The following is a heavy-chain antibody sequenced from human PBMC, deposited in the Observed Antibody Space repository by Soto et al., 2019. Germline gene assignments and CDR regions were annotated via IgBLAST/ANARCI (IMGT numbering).Heavy chain of an antibody. J-gene: IGHJ6*02. Sequence: QITLKESGPTLVKPTQTLTLTCTFSGFSLSTSAVGVGWIRQPPGKALEWLALIYWNDDKNYSPSLQTRLTITKDTSKNQVVLTMTNMDPVDTATYYCAHSGVADYYDSHGYHYPYYYYGLDVWGQGTTVTVSS. CDR1: GFSLSTSAVG. CDR3: AHSGVADYYDSHGYHYPYYYYGLDV. V-gene: IGHV2-5*01. D-gene: IGHD3-22*01. CDR2: IYWNDDK.